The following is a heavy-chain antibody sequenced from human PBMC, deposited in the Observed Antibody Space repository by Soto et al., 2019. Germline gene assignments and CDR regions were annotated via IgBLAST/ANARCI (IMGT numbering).Heavy chain of an antibody. CDR2: IYYSGST. J-gene: IGHJ4*02. CDR1: GGFISSYY. D-gene: IGHD3-9*01. V-gene: IGHV4-59*01. Sequence: PSGTLSLTCTVSGGFISSYYWSWIRQPPGKGLEWIGYIYYSGSTNYNPSLKSRVTISVDTSKNQFSLKLSSVTAADTAVYYCARGPDWSEATFDYWGQGTLVTVSS. CDR3: ARGPDWSEATFDY.